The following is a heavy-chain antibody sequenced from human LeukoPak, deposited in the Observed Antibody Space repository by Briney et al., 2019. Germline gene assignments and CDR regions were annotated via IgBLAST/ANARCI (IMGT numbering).Heavy chain of an antibody. CDR1: GFTFTSHA. Sequence: PGGSLRLSCAASGFTFTSHAMSWVRQAPGKGLEWVSSISSSGGSTYYADSVTGRFTISRENSKNTLYLQMNSLRAEDTAVYYCARCPESSGYYYELDSWGQGTLVTVSS. CDR2: ISSSGGST. J-gene: IGHJ4*02. D-gene: IGHD3-22*01. V-gene: IGHV3-23*01. CDR3: ARCPESSGYYYELDS.